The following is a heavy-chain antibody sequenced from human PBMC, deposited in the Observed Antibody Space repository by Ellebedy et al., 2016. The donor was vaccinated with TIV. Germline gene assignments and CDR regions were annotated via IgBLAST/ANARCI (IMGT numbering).Heavy chain of an antibody. J-gene: IGHJ4*02. V-gene: IGHV1-2*02. CDR3: TRDLTNIVSGDY. D-gene: IGHD5/OR15-5a*01. CDR1: GYTFTDYY. CDR2: INPNSGGT. Sequence: AASVKVSCKTSGYTFTDYYIHWVRQAPGQGLEWMAWINPNSGGTNYAQKFQGRVTVIRDTSTSTAFLELSRLRSDDTAVYYCTRDLTNIVSGDYWGQGTLVTVSS.